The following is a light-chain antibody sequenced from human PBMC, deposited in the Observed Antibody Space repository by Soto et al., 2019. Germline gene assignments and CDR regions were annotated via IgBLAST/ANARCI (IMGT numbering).Light chain of an antibody. CDR1: IFGGKT. V-gene: IGLV3-21*02. J-gene: IGLJ3*02. Sequence: SYELTQPPSVSGAPGQRATITCGGSIFGGKTVNWYQQKPGQAPVLVVYDDSDRPSGIPERLSGSNSGSTAPLTISRVEAGDDDDYYGQLCDTRSDVMFGGGTKLTVL. CDR3: QLCDTRSDVM. CDR2: DDS.